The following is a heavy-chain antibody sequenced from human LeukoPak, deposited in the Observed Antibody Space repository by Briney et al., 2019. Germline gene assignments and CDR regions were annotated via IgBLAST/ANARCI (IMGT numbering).Heavy chain of an antibody. CDR3: AKLSSRAVADILTP. V-gene: IGHV3-23*01. J-gene: IGHJ5*02. D-gene: IGHD3-9*01. CDR1: GFTFSSYA. CDR2: ISGSGGST. Sequence: GGSLRLSCAASGFTFSSYAMSWVRQAPGKGLEWVSAISGSGGSTYYADSVKGRFTISRDNSTSTLYLQMNSLRAEDTAVYYCAKLSSRAVADILTPWGQGTLVTVSS.